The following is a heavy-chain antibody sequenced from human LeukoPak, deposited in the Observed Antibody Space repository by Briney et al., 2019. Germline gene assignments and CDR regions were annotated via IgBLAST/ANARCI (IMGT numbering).Heavy chain of an antibody. J-gene: IGHJ6*02. CDR2: IIPILGIA. Sequence: GASVKVSCKASGGTFSSYAISWVRQAPGQGLEWMGRIIPILGIANYAQKFQGRVTITAGKSTSTAYMELSSLRSEDTAVYYCARGVSSWAYYYYYGMDVWGQGTTVTVSS. CDR1: GGTFSSYA. V-gene: IGHV1-69*04. D-gene: IGHD6-13*01. CDR3: ARGVSSWAYYYYYGMDV.